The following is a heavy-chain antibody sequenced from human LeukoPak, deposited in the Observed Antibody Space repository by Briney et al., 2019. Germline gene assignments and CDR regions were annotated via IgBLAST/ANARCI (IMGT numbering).Heavy chain of an antibody. V-gene: IGHV1-18*01. CDR1: GYTFTSYG. Sequence: GASVKVSCKASGYTFTSYGISWVRQAPGQGLEWMGWISAYNGNTNYAQKLQGKVTMTTDTSTSTAYMELRSLRSDDTAVYYCARDLGGVYYYGMDVWSQGTTVTVSS. D-gene: IGHD2-15*01. CDR3: ARDLGGVYYYGMDV. J-gene: IGHJ6*02. CDR2: ISAYNGNT.